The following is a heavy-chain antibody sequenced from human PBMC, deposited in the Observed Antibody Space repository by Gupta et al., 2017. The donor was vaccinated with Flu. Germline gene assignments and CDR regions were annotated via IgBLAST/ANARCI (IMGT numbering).Heavy chain of an antibody. V-gene: IGHV1-2*06. Sequence: IHWVRQAPGQGLEWMGRVNPHSGSTNYEHKFQGRVTLAMDTSISTAYMELTRLRSDDTAVYYCAREKFCSTDSCYRWFDPWGQGTLVIVSS. CDR2: VNPHSGST. CDR3: AREKFCSTDSCYRWFDP. D-gene: IGHD2-2*01. J-gene: IGHJ5*02.